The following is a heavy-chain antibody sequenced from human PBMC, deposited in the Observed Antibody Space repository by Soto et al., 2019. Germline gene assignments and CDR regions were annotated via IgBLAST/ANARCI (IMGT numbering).Heavy chain of an antibody. V-gene: IGHV3-64*01. CDR2: ISSNGVGT. J-gene: IGHJ6*03. Sequence: EVQLAESGGGLAQPGGSLRLSCAASGFTLSGYAMDWVRQAPGKGLEYVSGISSNGVGTYYANSVQGRFTISRDNSKNTVYLQRGSLRPEYMAAYYCARRARPDFYYMDVWGKGTTVTVSS. CDR3: ARRARPDFYYMDV. CDR1: GFTLSGYA. D-gene: IGHD6-6*01.